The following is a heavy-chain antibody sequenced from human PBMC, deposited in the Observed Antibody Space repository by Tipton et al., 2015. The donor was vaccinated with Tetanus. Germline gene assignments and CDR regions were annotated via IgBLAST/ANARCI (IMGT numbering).Heavy chain of an antibody. Sequence: SLRLSCVASGFIVSSHYMSWVRQAPGKGLEWVSVMYSGGDTYYVDSVKGRFSISRDNAKNTLYLQMNSLRVEDTAVYYCARSIAVSGYYYYGMDVWGQGTTVTVSS. V-gene: IGHV3-53*01. J-gene: IGHJ6*02. CDR1: GFIVSSHY. CDR2: MYSGGDT. CDR3: ARSIAVSGYYYYGMDV. D-gene: IGHD6-19*01.